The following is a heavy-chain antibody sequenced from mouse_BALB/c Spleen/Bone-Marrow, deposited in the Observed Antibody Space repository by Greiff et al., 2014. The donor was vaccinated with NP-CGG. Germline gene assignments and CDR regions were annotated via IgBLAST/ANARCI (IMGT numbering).Heavy chain of an antibody. D-gene: IGHD1-1*01. V-gene: IGHV5-15*02. CDR3: ARALAYGSSFDY. CDR1: GFTFSDYG. J-gene: IGHJ2*01. Sequence: EVQGVESGGGLVQPGGSQKLSCAASGFTFSDYGMAWVRQAPGKGPEWVAFIGNLAYSIYYTDTVTGRFTISRENAKNTLYLEMSSLRSEDTAMYYCARALAYGSSFDYWGQGTTLTVSS. CDR2: IGNLAYSI.